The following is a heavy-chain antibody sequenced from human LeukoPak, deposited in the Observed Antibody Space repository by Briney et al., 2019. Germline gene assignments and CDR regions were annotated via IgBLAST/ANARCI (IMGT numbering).Heavy chain of an antibody. D-gene: IGHD3-3*01. CDR1: GGSISSGGYY. CDR3: ARDNTIFGALDY. V-gene: IGHV4-31*03. Sequence: SQTLSLTCTVSGGSISSGGYYWSWIRQHPGKGLEWIGYIYYSGSTYYNPSLKSRVTISVDTSKNQFSLKLSSVTAADTAVYYCARDNTIFGALDYWGQGTLVTVSS. J-gene: IGHJ4*02. CDR2: IYYSGST.